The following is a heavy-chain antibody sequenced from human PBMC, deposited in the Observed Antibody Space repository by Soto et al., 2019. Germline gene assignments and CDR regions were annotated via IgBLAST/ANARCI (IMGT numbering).Heavy chain of an antibody. CDR3: ARGYGYSGYVYSY. D-gene: IGHD5-12*01. J-gene: IGHJ1*01. CDR1: GFTVSSNY. Sequence: GGSLRLSCAASGFTVSSNYMSWVRQAPGKGLEWVSVIYSGGSTYYADSVKGRFTISRDNSKNTLYLQMNSLRAEDTAVYYCARGYGYSGYVYSYCGQGTLVTVSS. CDR2: IYSGGST. V-gene: IGHV3-66*01.